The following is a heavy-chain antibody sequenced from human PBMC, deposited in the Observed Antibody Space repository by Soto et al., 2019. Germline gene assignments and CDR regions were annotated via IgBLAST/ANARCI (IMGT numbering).Heavy chain of an antibody. Sequence: QVQLQESGPGLVKPSQTLSITCSISGASISSDDYYWSWFRQPPGKGLEWIGYISYSGSTYYNPSLKSRITISVDTSKTQFSLILSSVTAVDTAVFYCARKVNNYYGMDVWGQGTTVTVSS. CDR1: GASISSDDYY. V-gene: IGHV4-30-4*01. CDR3: ARKVNNYYGMDV. J-gene: IGHJ6*02. CDR2: ISYSGST.